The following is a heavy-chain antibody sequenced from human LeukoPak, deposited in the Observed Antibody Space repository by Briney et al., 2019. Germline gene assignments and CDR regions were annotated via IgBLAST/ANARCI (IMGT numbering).Heavy chain of an antibody. J-gene: IGHJ5*02. CDR1: GASISSSNW. CDR2: IYHSGST. D-gene: IGHD5-12*01. CDR3: ARGMAAAYDYNWFDP. Sequence: SGTLSLTCAVSGASISSSNWWSWVRQPPGKGLEWIGEIYHSGSTNYNPSLKSRVTMSVDTSKNQFSLKLTSVTAADTAVYFCARGMAAAYDYNWFDPWGQGTLVTVSS. V-gene: IGHV4-4*02.